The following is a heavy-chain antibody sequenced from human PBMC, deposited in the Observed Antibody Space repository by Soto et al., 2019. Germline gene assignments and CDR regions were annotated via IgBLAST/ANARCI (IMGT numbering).Heavy chain of an antibody. CDR3: ARGSPYYYGSGNWFDP. J-gene: IGHJ5*02. D-gene: IGHD3-10*01. Sequence: QVQLVQSGAELKKPGSSVKVSCKASGGTFSSYAISWVRQAPGQGLEWMGGIIPIFGTANYAQKFQGRVTITADKSTSTAYMELSSLRSEDMAVYYSARGSPYYYGSGNWFDPWGQETLVTVSS. CDR1: GGTFSSYA. CDR2: IIPIFGTA. V-gene: IGHV1-69*06.